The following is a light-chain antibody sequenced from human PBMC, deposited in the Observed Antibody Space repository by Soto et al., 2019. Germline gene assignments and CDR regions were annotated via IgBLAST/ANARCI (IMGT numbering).Light chain of an antibody. J-gene: IGLJ1*01. CDR2: EVS. CDR3: SSYTRSSTLYV. Sequence: QSALTQPASVSGSPGQSITISCTGTSSDVGGYNDVSWYQQYPGKAPKLMIYEVSNRPSGVSHRFSGSKSGNTASLTISGLQAEDEADYYCSSYTRSSTLYVFGTGTKLTVL. CDR1: SSDVGGYND. V-gene: IGLV2-14*01.